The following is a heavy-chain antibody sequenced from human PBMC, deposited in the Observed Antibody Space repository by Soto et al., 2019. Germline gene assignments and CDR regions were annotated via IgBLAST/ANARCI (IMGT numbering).Heavy chain of an antibody. D-gene: IGHD2-2*02. J-gene: IGHJ6*02. Sequence: GASVXVSFKSSLYTFTVYYMHFLRQAPGQGLDGMGGINPNSGGTNYAQKFQGRVTMTRDTSISTAYMELSRLRSDDTAVYYCATGSYTGPAAIISTAYYYYGMDVWGQGTTVTVSS. CDR3: ATGSYTGPAAIISTAYYYYGMDV. CDR1: LYTFTVYY. V-gene: IGHV1-2*02. CDR2: INPNSGGT.